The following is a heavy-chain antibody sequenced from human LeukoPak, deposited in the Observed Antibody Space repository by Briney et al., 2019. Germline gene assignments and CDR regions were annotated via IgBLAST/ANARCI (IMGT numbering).Heavy chain of an antibody. D-gene: IGHD1-26*01. CDR1: GFTFSTYG. CDR2: IFSDGIRK. J-gene: IGHJ4*02. Sequence: PGGSLRLSCATSGFTFSTYGMEWVRQAPGKGLEWVAIIFSDGIRKYYADSVKGRFTISRDISRSTLYLEMNSLSAEDTAVYYCARASGPIKKNRFDQWGQGTLVTASS. CDR3: ARASGPIKKNRFDQ. V-gene: IGHV3-30*12.